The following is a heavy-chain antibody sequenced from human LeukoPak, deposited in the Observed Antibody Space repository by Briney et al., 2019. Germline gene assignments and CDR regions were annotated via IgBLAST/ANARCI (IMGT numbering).Heavy chain of an antibody. V-gene: IGHV3-66*01. D-gene: IGHD5-18*01. Sequence: GGSLRLSCAASGFTVSSNYMSWVRQAPGKGLEWVSVIYSGGSTYYADSVKGRFTISRDNSKNTLHLQMNSLRAEDTAVYYCARDLRGYSYDAFDIWGQGTMVTVSS. CDR1: GFTVSSNY. CDR3: ARDLRGYSYDAFDI. J-gene: IGHJ3*02. CDR2: IYSGGST.